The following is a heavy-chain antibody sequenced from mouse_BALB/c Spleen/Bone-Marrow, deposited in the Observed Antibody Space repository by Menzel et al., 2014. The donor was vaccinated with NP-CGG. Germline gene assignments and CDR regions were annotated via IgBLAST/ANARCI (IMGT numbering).Heavy chain of an antibody. V-gene: IGHV1S81*02. Sequence: QVQLQQSGAELVKPGASVKLSCKASGYTFTSYYMYWVKQRPGQGLEWIGEINPSNGGTNFNEKFKSRATLTVDKSSSTACMQLSSLTSEDSAVYYCTRGRTWDFDYWGQGTTLTVSS. CDR3: TRGRTWDFDY. D-gene: IGHD4-1*01. J-gene: IGHJ2*01. CDR1: GYTFTSYY. CDR2: INPSNGGT.